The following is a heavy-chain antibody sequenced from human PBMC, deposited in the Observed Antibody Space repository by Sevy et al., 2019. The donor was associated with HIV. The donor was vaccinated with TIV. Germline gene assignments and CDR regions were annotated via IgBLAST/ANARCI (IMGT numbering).Heavy chain of an antibody. J-gene: IGHJ4*02. CDR2: IISFFDMT. Sequence: ASVKVSCKAPGGTISRDGISWVRQAPGQGLEWMGGIISFFDMTNYAQKFQGRVTISADESTSTVYMELSSLRFEDTAVYYCARGGGSGWYYFDSWGQGTLVTVSS. CDR3: ARGGGSGWYYFDS. D-gene: IGHD6-19*01. CDR1: GGTISRDG. V-gene: IGHV1-69*13.